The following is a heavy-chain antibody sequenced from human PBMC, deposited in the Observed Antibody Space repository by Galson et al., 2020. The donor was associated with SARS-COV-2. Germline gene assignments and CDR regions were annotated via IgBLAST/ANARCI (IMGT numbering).Heavy chain of an antibody. CDR3: ARDFPSSGIPLVYGMDV. V-gene: IGHV3-21*01. CDR1: GFTFSSYS. D-gene: IGHD1-26*01. Sequence: NSGGSLRLSCAASGFTFSSYSMNWVRQAPGKGLEWVSSISSRSSYIYYADSVKGRFTISRDNAQNSLYLQMNSLRVEDTAMYYCARDFPSSGIPLVYGMDVWGQGTTVTVSS. CDR2: ISSRSSYI. J-gene: IGHJ6*02.